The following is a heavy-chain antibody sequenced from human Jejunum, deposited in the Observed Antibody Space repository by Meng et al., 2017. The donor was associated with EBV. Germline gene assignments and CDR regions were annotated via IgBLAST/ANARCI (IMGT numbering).Heavy chain of an antibody. V-gene: IGHV3-74*01. CDR3: ARRNSRGGFYDS. CDR1: GFTLSCYG. D-gene: IGHD4-23*01. J-gene: IGHJ4*02. Sequence: VQRVEFGVRVVPLGVSLRPSCEASGFTLSCYGMHWGRHVPGKGLLMVLHSNSDDTSTSYAESVKSRFSISRDNANNTLFLQMNSLTVEDTAVYYCARRNSRGGFYDSWGQGTLVTVSS. CDR2: SNSDDTST.